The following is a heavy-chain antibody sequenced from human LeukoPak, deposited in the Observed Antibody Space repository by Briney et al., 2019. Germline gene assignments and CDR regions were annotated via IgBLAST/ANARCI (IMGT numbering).Heavy chain of an antibody. J-gene: IGHJ6*02. CDR2: ISSSSSYI. V-gene: IGHV3-21*01. CDR1: GFTFSSYS. CDR3: AKEIWDHRGGYRMDV. D-gene: IGHD3-16*01. Sequence: GGSLRLSCAASGFTFSSYSMNWVRQAPGKGLEWVSSISSSSSYIYYADSVKGRFTISRDNAKNSLYLQMNSLRAEDTAVYYCAKEIWDHRGGYRMDVRGQGTTVTVSS.